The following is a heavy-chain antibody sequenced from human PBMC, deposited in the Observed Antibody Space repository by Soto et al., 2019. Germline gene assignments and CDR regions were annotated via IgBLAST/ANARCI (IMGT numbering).Heavy chain of an antibody. CDR1: GFTFSSYS. J-gene: IGHJ4*02. CDR2: ISSSSSYI. D-gene: IGHD6-13*01. CDR3: ARGAHSAAGDY. V-gene: IGHV3-21*01. Sequence: EVQLVESGGGLVKPGGSLRLSCAASGFTFSSYSMNWVRQAPRKGLEWVSSISSSSSYIYYADSVKGRFTISRDNAKNSLYLQMNGLRAEDTAVYFCARGAHSAAGDYWGQGTLVTVSS.